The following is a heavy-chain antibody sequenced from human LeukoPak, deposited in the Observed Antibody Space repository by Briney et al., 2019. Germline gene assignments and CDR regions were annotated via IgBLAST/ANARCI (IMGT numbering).Heavy chain of an antibody. CDR2: IYPRDSST. CDR1: GYTFTSNY. Sequence: ASVKVSCKASGYTFTSNYIHWVRQAPGQGLEWMGMIYPRDSSTSYAQKFQGRVTVTRDTSTSTVHMELSGLRSEGTAVYYCARDQEGFDYWGQGTLVTVSS. V-gene: IGHV1-46*01. CDR3: ARDQEGFDY. J-gene: IGHJ4*02.